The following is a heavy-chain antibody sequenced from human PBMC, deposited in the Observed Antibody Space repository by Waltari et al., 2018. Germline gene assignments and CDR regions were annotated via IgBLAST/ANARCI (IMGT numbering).Heavy chain of an antibody. J-gene: IGHJ4*02. V-gene: IGHV1-69*05. Sequence: QVQLVQSGAEVKKPGSSVKVSCTVSGVTFSTQPISWVRQATGQGLEWMGGIIPIFGTANYAQKFQGRVTITTDESTSTAYMELSSLRSEDTAVYYCARVGRAAAGTNFDYWGQGTLVTVSS. D-gene: IGHD6-13*01. CDR1: GVTFSTQP. CDR2: IIPIFGTA. CDR3: ARVGRAAAGTNFDY.